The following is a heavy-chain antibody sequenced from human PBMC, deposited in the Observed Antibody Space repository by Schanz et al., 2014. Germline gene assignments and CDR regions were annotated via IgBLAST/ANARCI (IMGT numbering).Heavy chain of an antibody. V-gene: IGHV3-23*01. CDR2: VSRSTPDI. Sequence: DVQLLESGGGLVQPGGSLRLSCAASGFTFTNYAMSWVRQAPGKGLEWVSYVSRSTPDIYYADSVKGRFTISRDNAKNSLYLEMNSLRAEDTAVYYCAKDAENTAMITDYFDYWGQGTLVTVSS. CDR1: GFTFTNYA. CDR3: AKDAENTAMITDYFDY. J-gene: IGHJ4*02. D-gene: IGHD5-18*01.